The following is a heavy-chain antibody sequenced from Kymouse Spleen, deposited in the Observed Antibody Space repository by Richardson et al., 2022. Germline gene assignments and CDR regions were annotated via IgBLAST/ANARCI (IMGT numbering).Heavy chain of an antibody. Sequence: QVQLVQSGAEVKKPGASVKVSCKASGYTFTSYAMHWVRQAPGQRLEWMGWINAGNGNTKYSQKFQGRVTITRDTSASTAYMELSSLRSEDTAVYYCARGPGITGTAYYFDYWGQGTLVTVSS. CDR2: INAGNGNT. V-gene: IGHV1-3*01. CDR1: GYTFTSYA. CDR3: ARGPGITGTAYYFDY. J-gene: IGHJ4*02. D-gene: IGHD1-7*01.